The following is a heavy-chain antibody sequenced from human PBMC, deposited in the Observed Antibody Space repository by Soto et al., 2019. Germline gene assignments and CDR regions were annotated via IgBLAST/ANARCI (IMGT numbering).Heavy chain of an antibody. CDR2: IYQSGIT. CDR3: ARDGHYDSSGIMDV. V-gene: IGHV4-4*02. D-gene: IGHD3-22*01. CDR1: GDSVSRSTW. Sequence: VQLEESGPGLVKPSGTLSLTCTVSGDSVSRSTWWSWVRQTPGMGLEWIGEIYQSGITHYSPSLKSRISISMDKSNNQFSLSVTSVTAADTAVYYCARDGHYDSSGIMDVWGQGTTVTVS. J-gene: IGHJ6*02.